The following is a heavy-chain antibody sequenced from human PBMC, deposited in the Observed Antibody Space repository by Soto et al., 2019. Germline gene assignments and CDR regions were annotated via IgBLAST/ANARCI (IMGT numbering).Heavy chain of an antibody. CDR3: ASSSVLMVLHYYYGMDV. CDR2: IIPIFGTA. CDR1: GGTCTRYA. J-gene: IGHJ6*02. Sequence: SVKVACEGSGGTCTRYAISCVRQARGQWLEWMGGIIPIFGTANYGQKFQGRVTITADKSTSTADMELSSLRAEDTAVYYCASSSVLMVLHYYYGMDVWGQGTTVTVSS. V-gene: IGHV1-69*06. D-gene: IGHD2-8*01.